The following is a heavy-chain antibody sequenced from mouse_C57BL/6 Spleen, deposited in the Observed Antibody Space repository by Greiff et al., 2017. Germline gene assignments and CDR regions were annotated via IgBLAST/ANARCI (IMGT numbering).Heavy chain of an antibody. CDR1: GYAFSSYW. CDR2: IYPGDGDT. J-gene: IGHJ4*01. CDR3: ARSPGGSAMDY. D-gene: IGHD1-1*01. Sequence: VHLVESGAELVKPGASVKISCKASGYAFSSYWMNWVKQRPGKGLEWIGQIYPGDGDTNYNGKFKGKATLTADKSSSTAYMQLSSLTSEDSAVYFCARSPGGSAMDYWGQGTSVTVSS. V-gene: IGHV1-80*01.